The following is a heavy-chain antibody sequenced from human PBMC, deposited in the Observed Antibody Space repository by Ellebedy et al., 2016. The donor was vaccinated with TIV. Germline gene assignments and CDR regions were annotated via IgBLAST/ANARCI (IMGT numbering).Heavy chain of an antibody. J-gene: IGHJ5*02. CDR2: IYWNGNK. V-gene: IGHV2-5*01. CDR1: GFSFPTSGEG. D-gene: IGHD4-17*01. Sequence: SGPTLVXPTQTLTLTCTFSGFSFPTSGEGGGWVRQAPGKALEWLAIIYWNGNKRFSPSQQSRLAITKDAFKNEVVFTMTNMDPVDSATYYCARGLYGDFADWFDPWGQGTLVTVSS. CDR3: ARGLYGDFADWFDP.